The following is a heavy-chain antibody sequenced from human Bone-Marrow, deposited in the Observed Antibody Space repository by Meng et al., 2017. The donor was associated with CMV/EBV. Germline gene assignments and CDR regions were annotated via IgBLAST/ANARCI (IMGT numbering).Heavy chain of an antibody. Sequence: GESLKISCAASGFTFSSYGMHWVRQAPGKGLEWVAFIRYDGSNKYYADSVKGRFTISRDNAKNSLYLQMNSLRAEDTAVYYCVRGSGHTVDYWGQGALVTVSS. CDR2: IRYDGSNK. V-gene: IGHV3-30*02. D-gene: IGHD3-16*01. CDR1: GFTFSSYG. J-gene: IGHJ4*02. CDR3: VRGSGHTVDY.